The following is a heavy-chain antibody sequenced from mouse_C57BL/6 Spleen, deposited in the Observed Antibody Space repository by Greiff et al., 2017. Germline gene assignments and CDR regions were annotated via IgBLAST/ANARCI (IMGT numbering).Heavy chain of an antibody. Sequence: QVQLQQPGAELVKPGASVKLSCKASGYTFTSYWMHWVKQRPGRGLEWIGRIDPNSGGTKYNEKFKSKATLTVDKHSSTAYVQLSSLTSEDSAVYYCARGDDYGSSDYWGQGTTLTVSS. CDR2: IDPNSGGT. V-gene: IGHV1-72*01. CDR3: ARGDDYGSSDY. D-gene: IGHD1-1*01. J-gene: IGHJ2*01. CDR1: GYTFTSYW.